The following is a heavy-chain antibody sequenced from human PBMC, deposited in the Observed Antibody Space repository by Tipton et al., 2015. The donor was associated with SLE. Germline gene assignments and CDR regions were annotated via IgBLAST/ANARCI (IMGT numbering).Heavy chain of an antibody. V-gene: IGHV4-34*01. CDR1: GGSFSGYY. Sequence: TLSLTCAVYGGSFSGYYWSWIRQPPGKGLEWIGEINHSGSTNYNPSLKSRVTISVDTSKNQFSLKLSSVTAADTAVYYCARGKSSSSWYVGYWGQGTLVTVSS. J-gene: IGHJ4*02. D-gene: IGHD6-13*01. CDR3: ARGKSSSSWYVGY. CDR2: INHSGST.